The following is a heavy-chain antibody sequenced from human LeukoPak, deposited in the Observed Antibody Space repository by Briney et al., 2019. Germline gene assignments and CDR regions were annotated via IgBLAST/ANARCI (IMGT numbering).Heavy chain of an antibody. V-gene: IGHV3-23*01. CDR1: GFTFSSYA. CDR2: ISGSGGST. J-gene: IGHJ4*02. CDR3: AKGQSYSSGWYDY. D-gene: IGHD6-19*01. Sequence: SGGSLRLSCAASGFTFSSYAMSWVRQAPGKGLEWVSGISGSGGSTYYADSVKGRFTISRDNSKNTLYLQMNSLRAEDTAVYYCAKGQSYSSGWYDYWGQGTLVTVSS.